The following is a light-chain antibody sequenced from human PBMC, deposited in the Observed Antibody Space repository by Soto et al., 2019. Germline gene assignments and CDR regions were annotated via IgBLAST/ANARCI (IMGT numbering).Light chain of an antibody. CDR2: DVS. V-gene: IGKV3-11*01. Sequence: EIVLTQSPGTLSLSPVERATLSCRASQSVSNSLAWYQQRPGQSPRLLIYDVSTRATGIPARFGGSGSGTDFTLTISSLETEDFAVYYCQQRTNWPLTFGGGTKV. CDR3: QQRTNWPLT. CDR1: QSVSNS. J-gene: IGKJ4*02.